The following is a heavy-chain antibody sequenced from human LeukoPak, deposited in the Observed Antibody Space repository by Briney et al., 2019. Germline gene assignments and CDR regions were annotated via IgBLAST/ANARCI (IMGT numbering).Heavy chain of an antibody. V-gene: IGHV4-59*01. CDR1: GGSIKSYY. D-gene: IGHD4/OR15-4a*01. CDR2: IYYSGST. J-gene: IGHJ5*02. Sequence: PSETLSLTCTVSGGSIKSYYWSWIRQPPGKGLEWIGYIYYSGSTNYNPSLKSRVTISVDTSKNQFSLKLSSVTAADTAVYYCARVGLIHCEPGWFDPWGQGTLVTVSS. CDR3: ARVGLIHCEPGWFDP.